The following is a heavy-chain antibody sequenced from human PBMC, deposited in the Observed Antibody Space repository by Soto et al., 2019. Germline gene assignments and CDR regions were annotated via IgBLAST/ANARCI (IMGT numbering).Heavy chain of an antibody. D-gene: IGHD6-13*01. Sequence: GASVTVSCKASGYTFTSYAMHWVRQAPGQRLEWMGWINAGNGNTKYSQKFQGRVTITRDTSASTAYMELSSLRSEDTAVYYCARDVSIAAALYDYWGQGTLVTVSS. V-gene: IGHV1-3*01. J-gene: IGHJ4*02. CDR1: GYTFTSYA. CDR2: INAGNGNT. CDR3: ARDVSIAAALYDY.